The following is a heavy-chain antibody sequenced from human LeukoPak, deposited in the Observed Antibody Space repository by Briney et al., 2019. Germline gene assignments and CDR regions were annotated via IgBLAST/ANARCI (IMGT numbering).Heavy chain of an antibody. V-gene: IGHV4-39*07. CDR3: ARVFDS. J-gene: IGHJ4*02. CDR2: VFYTGKT. Sequence: SETLSLTCTVSGGSVSTSDYYWGWIRQSPVKGLEWIGDVFYTGKTNYNPSLRGRATISIDTSKNQFSLKLTYVTAADSAVYYCARVFDSWGQGTLVAVSS. CDR1: GGSVSTSDYY.